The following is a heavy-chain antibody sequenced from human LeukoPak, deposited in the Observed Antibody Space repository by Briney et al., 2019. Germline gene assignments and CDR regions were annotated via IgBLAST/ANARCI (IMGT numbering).Heavy chain of an antibody. D-gene: IGHD1-26*01. V-gene: IGHV4-39*07. CDR1: GGSISSSSSY. Sequence: PSETLSLTCSVSGGSISSSSSYWGWIRQPPGKGLEWIGSIYYSGGTYYNPSLKSRVTISVDTSKNQFSLKLSSVTAADTAVYYCARDLRGSYNIDYWGQGTLVTVSS. CDR2: IYYSGGT. CDR3: ARDLRGSYNIDY. J-gene: IGHJ4*02.